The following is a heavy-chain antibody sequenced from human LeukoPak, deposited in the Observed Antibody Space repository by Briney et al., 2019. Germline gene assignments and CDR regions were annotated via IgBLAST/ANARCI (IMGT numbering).Heavy chain of an antibody. CDR3: ARDFETYGINDAFDI. Sequence: PGGSLRLSCAASGFTFSSYSMNWVRQAPGKGLEWVLYISSSSTIYYADSVKGRFTISRDNAKNSLYLQMNSLRAEDTAVYYCARDFETYGINDAFDIWGQGTIVTVSS. CDR1: GFTFSSYS. CDR2: ISSSSTI. D-gene: IGHD4-17*01. V-gene: IGHV3-48*04. J-gene: IGHJ3*02.